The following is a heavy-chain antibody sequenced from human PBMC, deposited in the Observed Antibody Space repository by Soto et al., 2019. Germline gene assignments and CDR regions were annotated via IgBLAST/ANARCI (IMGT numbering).Heavy chain of an antibody. J-gene: IGHJ4*02. CDR1: GFTFSSYS. CDR3: ARDLRYYDSSGKGGYFDY. CDR2: ISSSSSYI. V-gene: IGHV3-21*01. Sequence: GGSLRLSCAASGFTFSSYSMNWVRQAPGKGLEWVSSISSSSSYIYYADSVKGRFTISRDNAKNSLYLQMNSLRAEDTAVYYCARDLRYYDSSGKGGYFDYWGQGT. D-gene: IGHD3-22*01.